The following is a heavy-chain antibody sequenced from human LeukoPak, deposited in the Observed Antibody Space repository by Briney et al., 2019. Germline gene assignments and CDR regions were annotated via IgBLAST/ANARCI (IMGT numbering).Heavy chain of an antibody. V-gene: IGHV4-59*10. J-gene: IGHJ5*02. CDR1: GGSFSGSYY. D-gene: IGHD3-10*01. CDR3: ARYGRGGFDP. Sequence: PSETLSLTCAVYGGSFSGSYYWSWIRQPAGKGLEWMGRISSSGSTNYNPSLKTRVTISMDTSKNQFSLKLTSVTAADTALYYCARYGRGGFDPWGQGTLVTVSS. CDR2: ISSSGST.